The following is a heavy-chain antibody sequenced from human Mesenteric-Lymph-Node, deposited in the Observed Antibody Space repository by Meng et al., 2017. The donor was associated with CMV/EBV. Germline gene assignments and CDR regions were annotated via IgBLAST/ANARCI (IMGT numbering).Heavy chain of an antibody. Sequence: SVKVSCKASGYTFSGYYMHWVRQAPGEGLEWMGWINPNSGGTNYAQKFQGRVTMTRDTSISTAYMELSRLRSDDTAVYYCARMGYCSSTSCSDIPEYFQHWGQGTQVTVSS. CDR3: ARMGYCSSTSCSDIPEYFQH. V-gene: IGHV1-2*02. CDR2: INPNSGGT. D-gene: IGHD2-2*01. CDR1: GYTFSGYY. J-gene: IGHJ1*01.